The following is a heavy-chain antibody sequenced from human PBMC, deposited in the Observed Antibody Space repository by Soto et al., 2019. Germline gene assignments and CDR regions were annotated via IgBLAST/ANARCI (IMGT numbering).Heavy chain of an antibody. D-gene: IGHD6-13*01. CDR3: ARDLRSSIEEYFDS. V-gene: IGHV1-18*01. CDR2: ISTYNGDS. J-gene: IGHJ4*02. CDR1: GYTFASSG. Sequence: QVQLVRSGAEVKKPGASVKVSCKASGYTFASSGISWVRQAPGQGLEWMAWISTYNGDSNYAPKLQGRVTVTTDTSTSTVFLELRSLRSDDTAVYYCARDLRSSIEEYFDSWGQGTLVTVSS.